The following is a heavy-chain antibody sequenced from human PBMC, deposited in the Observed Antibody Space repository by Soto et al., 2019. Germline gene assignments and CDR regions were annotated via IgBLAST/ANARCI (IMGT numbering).Heavy chain of an antibody. Sequence: GGSLRLSCTASEFSFSSYAMHWIRQSPGKGLEWVAVISFNGNSLHYADSVKDRFTISRDNSKSTLYLQMNNMRTEDTAVYYCARTFDTITYYFDYWGQGTLVTVSS. V-gene: IGHV3-30-3*01. CDR1: EFSFSSYA. CDR3: ARTFDTITYYFDY. D-gene: IGHD3-9*01. J-gene: IGHJ4*02. CDR2: ISFNGNSL.